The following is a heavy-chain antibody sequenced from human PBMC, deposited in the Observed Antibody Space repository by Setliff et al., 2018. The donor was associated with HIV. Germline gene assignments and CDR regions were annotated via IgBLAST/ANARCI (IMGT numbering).Heavy chain of an antibody. V-gene: IGHV1-69*13. D-gene: IGHD3-10*01. J-gene: IGHJ4*02. CDR3: ARGGTITLINYFDS. CDR2: IIPFFGTV. CDR1: GVTFRSFA. Sequence: ASVKVSCKTFGVTFRSFALTWVRQAPGQGLEWMGRIIPFFGTVLYAPKFQGRVTITANESTSTSYLELSNLRSEDTGVYYCARGGTITLINYFDSWGQGALVTVSS.